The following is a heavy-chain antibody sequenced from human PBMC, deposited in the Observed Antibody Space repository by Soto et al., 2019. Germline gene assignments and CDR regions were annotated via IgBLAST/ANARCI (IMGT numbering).Heavy chain of an antibody. D-gene: IGHD3-22*01. CDR3: ARFYDSSGYYTYPFDY. J-gene: IGHJ4*02. V-gene: IGHV4-34*01. CDR1: GGSFSGYY. Sequence: PSETLSLTCAVYGGSFSGYYWSWIRQPPWKGLEWIGEINHSGSTNYNPSLKSRVTISVDTSKNQFSLKLSSVTAADTAVYYCARFYDSSGYYTYPFDYWGQGTLVTAPQ. CDR2: INHSGST.